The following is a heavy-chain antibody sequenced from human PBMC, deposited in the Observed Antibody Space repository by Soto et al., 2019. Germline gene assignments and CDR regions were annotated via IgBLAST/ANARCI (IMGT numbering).Heavy chain of an antibody. J-gene: IGHJ4*02. V-gene: IGHV3-30-3*01. CDR3: AREDFSGKGIGY. CDR1: GFTFNNYA. D-gene: IGHD2-15*01. CDR2: ISYDGNNK. Sequence: QVQLVESGGGVVQPGRSLRLSCAASGFTFNNYAIHWVRQTPGKGLEWVAVISYDGNNKYYADSVKGRFTISRDNSKNTLYLQMNSLSAEDTALYYCAREDFSGKGIGYWGQGTLVTVSS.